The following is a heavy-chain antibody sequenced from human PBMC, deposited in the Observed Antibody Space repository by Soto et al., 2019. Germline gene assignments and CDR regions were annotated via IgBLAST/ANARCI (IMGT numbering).Heavy chain of an antibody. V-gene: IGHV4-59*06. Sequence: SETLSLTCTVSGGSISSYYWTWIRQPPGKGLEWIGYIYYSGSTYYNPSLKSRVTISVDTSKNQFSLKLSSVTAADTAVYYCARAVPMTARPDYNWFDPWGQATLVTVSS. CDR2: IYYSGST. CDR1: GGSISSYY. J-gene: IGHJ5*02. D-gene: IGHD6-6*01. CDR3: ARAVPMTARPDYNWFDP.